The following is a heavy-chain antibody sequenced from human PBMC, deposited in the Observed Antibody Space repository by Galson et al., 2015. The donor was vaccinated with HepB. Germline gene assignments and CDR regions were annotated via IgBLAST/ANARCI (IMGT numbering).Heavy chain of an antibody. J-gene: IGHJ5*02. CDR2: GST. CDR3: ASLRTMVRGPNKGEGWFDP. D-gene: IGHD3-10*01. Sequence: GSTNYNPSLKSRVTISVDTSKNQFSLKLSSATAADTAVYYCASLRTMVRGPNKGEGWFDPWGQGTLVTVSS. V-gene: IGHV4-4*09.